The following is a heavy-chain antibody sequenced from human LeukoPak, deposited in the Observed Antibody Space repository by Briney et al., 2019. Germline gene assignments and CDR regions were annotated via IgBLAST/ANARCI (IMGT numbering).Heavy chain of an antibody. CDR3: ARVPGGVFDY. V-gene: IGHV4-34*01. CDR2: LNQFGGT. CDR1: GGSVSGHF. Sequence: TSETLSLTCTVDGGSVSGHFWSWIRQPPGNGLQWIAELNQFGGTNYNPSLESRVTMSVDTSRNQFSLNLTSVTAADTAVYYCARVPGGVFDYWGQGALVTVSS. J-gene: IGHJ4*02. D-gene: IGHD1-26*01.